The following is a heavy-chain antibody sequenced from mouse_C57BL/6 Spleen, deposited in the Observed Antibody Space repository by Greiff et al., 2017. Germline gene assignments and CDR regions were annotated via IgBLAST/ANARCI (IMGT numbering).Heavy chain of an antibody. CDR1: GYTFTSYW. CDR3: GVSTVVAPCAMDY. CDR2: IHPNSGST. J-gene: IGHJ4*01. V-gene: IGHV1-64*01. D-gene: IGHD1-1*01. Sequence: QVQLQQPGAELVKPGASVKLSCKASGYTFTSYWMPWVKQRPGQGLEWIGMIHPNSGSTNYNEKFKSKATLTVDKSSSTAYMQLSSLTSEDSAVYCCGVSTVVAPCAMDYWGPGTTVTVSS.